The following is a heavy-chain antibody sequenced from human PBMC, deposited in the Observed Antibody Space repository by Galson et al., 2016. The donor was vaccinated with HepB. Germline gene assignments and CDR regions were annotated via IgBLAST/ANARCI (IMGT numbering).Heavy chain of an antibody. Sequence: ETLSLTCTVSGGSVSSATYYWTWIRQPPGKGLAWLGYIYNSGNTNYNPSLKSRVTISIDTSKNQFSLKLTSVTAADTAVYYWAGTGRDSASSRWSQGTLVTVSS. CDR2: IYNSGNT. CDR1: GGSVSSATYY. V-gene: IGHV4-61*01. D-gene: IGHD6-6*01. CDR3: AGTGRDSASSR. J-gene: IGHJ4*02.